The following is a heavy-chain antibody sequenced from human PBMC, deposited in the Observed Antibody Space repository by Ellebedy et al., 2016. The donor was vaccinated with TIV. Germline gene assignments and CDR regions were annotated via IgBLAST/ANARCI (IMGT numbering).Heavy chain of an antibody. V-gene: IGHV3-23*01. CDR3: AKLDSSGDYYGRLDY. D-gene: IGHD3-22*01. CDR1: GFTFRNFA. J-gene: IGHJ4*02. Sequence: GESLKISCAASGFTFRNFAMAWVRQAPGKGLEWVSSISSSGVSSDYADSVRGRVTISRDNSKSTLYLQMDSLRADDSAEYYCAKLDSSGDYYGRLDYWGQGTLVTVSS. CDR2: ISSSGVSS.